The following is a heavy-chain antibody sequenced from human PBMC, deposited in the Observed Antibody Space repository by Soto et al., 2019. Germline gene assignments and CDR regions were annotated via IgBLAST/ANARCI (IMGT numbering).Heavy chain of an antibody. CDR1: GCSISGYY. D-gene: IGHD6-13*01. V-gene: IGHV4-59*01. CDR3: ARQQLLPYYYALDV. J-gene: IGHJ6*02. CDR2: IYFRGST. Sequence: SETLSLTCTVSGCSISGYYWSWIRQPPGKGLEYIGYIYFRGSTNYNPSLKSRVTMSVDTSRNLFSLKVNSVTAADTAVYYCARQQLLPYYYALDVWGQGTTVTV.